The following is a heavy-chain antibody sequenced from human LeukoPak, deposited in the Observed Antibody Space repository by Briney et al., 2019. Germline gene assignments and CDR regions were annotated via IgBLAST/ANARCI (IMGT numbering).Heavy chain of an antibody. CDR1: GGSISSYY. J-gene: IGHJ4*02. V-gene: IGHV4-59*01. D-gene: IGHD6-6*01. Sequence: SETLSLTCTVSGGSISSYYWSWIRQSPGKGLEWIGYIYYSGTTNYNPSLKSRVTISVDTSKNQFSLKLKSVTAADTAVYYCAREGQQLVPPFDYWGQGTLVTVSS. CDR2: IYYSGTT. CDR3: AREGQQLVPPFDY.